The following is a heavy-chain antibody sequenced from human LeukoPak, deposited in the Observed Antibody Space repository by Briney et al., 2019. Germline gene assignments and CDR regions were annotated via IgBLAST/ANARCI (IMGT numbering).Heavy chain of an antibody. CDR3: ARGTEDAFDI. Sequence: PSETLSLTCAVSGGSISSGGYSWSWIRQPPGKGLEWIGYIYHSGSTYYNPSLKSRVTISVDRSKNQFSLKLSSVTAADPAVYYCARGTEDAFDIWGQGTMVTVSS. CDR2: IYHSGST. V-gene: IGHV4-30-2*01. CDR1: GGSISSGGYS. J-gene: IGHJ3*02.